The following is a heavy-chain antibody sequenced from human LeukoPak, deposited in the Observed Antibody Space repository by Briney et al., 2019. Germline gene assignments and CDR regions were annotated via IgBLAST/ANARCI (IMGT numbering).Heavy chain of an antibody. V-gene: IGHV3-7*01. J-gene: IGHJ4*02. CDR2: IRQDGSEK. Sequence: GGSLRLSCAASGFTFSSYWMSWVRQAPGKGLEWVANIRQDGSEKYYVDSVKGRFTISRDNAKNSLYLQMNSLRAGDTAVYYCARGGYSSGGAAFDYWGQGTLVTVSS. D-gene: IGHD6-19*01. CDR3: ARGGYSSGGAAFDY. CDR1: GFTFSSYW.